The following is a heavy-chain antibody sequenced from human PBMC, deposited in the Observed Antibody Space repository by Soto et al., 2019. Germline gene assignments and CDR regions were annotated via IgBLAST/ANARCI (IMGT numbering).Heavy chain of an antibody. V-gene: IGHV5-51*01. CDR2: IYPGDSET. D-gene: IGHD6-19*01. CDR3: ARQSFSRLKAGQDAFYF. Sequence: GESLKISCKGSGYSFTSYWISWVRQMPGKGLEWMGIIYPGDSETRYSPSFQGQVTISADKSISTAYLQWSSLKASDTAIYYCARQSFSRLKAGQDAFYFWGRGTMVTVSS. CDR1: GYSFTSYW. J-gene: IGHJ3*01.